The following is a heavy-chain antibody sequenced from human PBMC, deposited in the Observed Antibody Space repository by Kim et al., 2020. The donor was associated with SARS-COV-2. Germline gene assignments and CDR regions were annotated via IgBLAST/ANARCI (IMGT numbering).Heavy chain of an antibody. J-gene: IGHJ4*02. V-gene: IGHV3-64D*09. Sequence: GGSLRLSCSASGFTFSSYDMHWVRQAPGKGLEYVSALSSNGGSTYYADSVKGRFTISRDNSKNTLYLQMSSLRAEDTAVYYCVREGIAVAGTFSSYWGQGTLVTVSS. D-gene: IGHD6-19*01. CDR1: GFTFSSYD. CDR3: VREGIAVAGTFSSY. CDR2: LSSNGGST.